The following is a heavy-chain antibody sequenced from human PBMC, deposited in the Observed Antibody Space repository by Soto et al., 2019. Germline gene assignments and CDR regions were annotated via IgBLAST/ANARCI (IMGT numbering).Heavy chain of an antibody. V-gene: IGHV3-21*01. CDR2: ISSSSYI. CDR3: AREIVVVPAAIRSYYYMDV. Sequence: GGSLRLSCAASGFTFSSYSMNWVRQAPGKGLEWVSSISSSSYIYYADSVKGRFTISRDNAKNSLYLQMNSLRAEDTAVYYCAREIVVVPAAIRSYYYMDVWGKGTTVTVSS. CDR1: GFTFSSYS. J-gene: IGHJ6*03. D-gene: IGHD2-2*01.